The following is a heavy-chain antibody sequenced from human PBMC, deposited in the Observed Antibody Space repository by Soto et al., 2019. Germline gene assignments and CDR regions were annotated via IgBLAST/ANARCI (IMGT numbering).Heavy chain of an antibody. CDR1: GASISSTSRY. CDR3: ARHSTNWNSNWLDP. Sequence: PSETLSLTCTVSGASISSTSRYWGWIRQPPGKGLEFIGTMYYSGSTYYNPSLKGRVTMSVDTSKNQFSLKLSSVTAADTAVYYCARHSTNWNSNWLDPWGQGTLVTVSS. D-gene: IGHD1-7*01. CDR2: MYYSGST. J-gene: IGHJ5*02. V-gene: IGHV4-39*01.